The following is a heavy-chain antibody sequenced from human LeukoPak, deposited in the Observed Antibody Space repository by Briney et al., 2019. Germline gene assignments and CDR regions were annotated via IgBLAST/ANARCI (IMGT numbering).Heavy chain of an antibody. CDR2: IYYSGST. D-gene: IGHD6-19*01. Sequence: PSETLSRTCTVSGGSISSYYWSWIRQPPGKGLEWIGYIYYSGSTNYNPSLKSRVTISVDTSKNQFSLKLSSVTAADTAVYYCARDLSSDSSGWYLKGAFDIWGQGTMVTVSS. CDR1: GGSISSYY. CDR3: ARDLSSDSSGWYLKGAFDI. J-gene: IGHJ3*02. V-gene: IGHV4-59*01.